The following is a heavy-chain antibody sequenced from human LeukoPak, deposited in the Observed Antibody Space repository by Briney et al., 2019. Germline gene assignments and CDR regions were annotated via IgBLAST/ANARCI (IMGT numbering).Heavy chain of an antibody. CDR2: FDPEDEET. CDR1: GNPLSEVS. J-gene: IGHJ6*02. CDR3: ATDRSGYDLGYYGLDV. Sequence: ASVKVSCKVSGNPLSEVSLHWVRQAPGKGLEWMGGFDPEDEETIYAPQFQARVTLTADESTNTVFMRLTSLRSDDTAVYYCATDRSGYDLGYYGLDVWGRGTTVTVS. V-gene: IGHV1-24*01. D-gene: IGHD5-12*01.